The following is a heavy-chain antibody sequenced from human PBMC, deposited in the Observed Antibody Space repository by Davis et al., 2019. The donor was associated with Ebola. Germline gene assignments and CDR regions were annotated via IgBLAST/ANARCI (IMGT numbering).Heavy chain of an antibody. J-gene: IGHJ6*02. CDR2: IIPILGIP. D-gene: IGHD2-2*01. CDR1: GYTFTSYG. Sequence: SVKVSCKASGYTFTSYGISWVRQAPGQGLEWMGRIIPILGIPNYAQKFQGRVTITADKSTSTAYMELSSLRSEDTAVYYCARVQYQRDVFYYYYYYGMDVWGQGTTVTVSS. V-gene: IGHV1-69*04. CDR3: ARVQYQRDVFYYYYYYGMDV.